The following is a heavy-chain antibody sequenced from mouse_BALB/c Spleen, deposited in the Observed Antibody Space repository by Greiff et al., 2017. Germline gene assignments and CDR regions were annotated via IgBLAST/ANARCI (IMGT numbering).Heavy chain of an antibody. Sequence: VMLVESGPGLVAPSQSLSITCTVSGFSLTSYGVHWVRQPPGKGLEWLGVIWAGGSTNYNSALMSRLSISKDNSKSQVFLKMNSLQTDDTAMYYCARDGGLRRGGYWYFDVWGAGTTVTVSS. J-gene: IGHJ1*01. CDR1: GFSLTSYG. V-gene: IGHV2-9*02. D-gene: IGHD2-4*01. CDR2: IWAGGST. CDR3: ARDGGLRRGGYWYFDV.